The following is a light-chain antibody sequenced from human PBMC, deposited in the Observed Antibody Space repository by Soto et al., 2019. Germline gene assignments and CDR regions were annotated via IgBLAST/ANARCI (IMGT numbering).Light chain of an antibody. CDR1: QSVSRF. CDR2: DAS. Sequence: EIVLTQSPATLSLSPGERATLSCRASQSVSRFLAWYQQKPGQAPRLLIYDASNRATGIPARFSGGGSGTDFTLTISSLEPEDFAVYYCQHRKTWPLTFGGGTKVEIK. J-gene: IGKJ4*01. V-gene: IGKV3-11*01. CDR3: QHRKTWPLT.